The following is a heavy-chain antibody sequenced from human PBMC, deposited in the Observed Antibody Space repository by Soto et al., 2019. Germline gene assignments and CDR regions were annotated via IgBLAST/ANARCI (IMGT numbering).Heavy chain of an antibody. CDR3: ARGIAVAGLDY. D-gene: IGHD6-19*01. J-gene: IGHJ4*02. CDR1: GFTFSSYA. Sequence: PGGALRFSCAASGFTFSSYAMHWVRQAPGKGLEYVSAISSNGGSTYYANSVKGRFTISRDNSKNTLYLQMGSLRAEDMAVYYCARGIAVAGLDYWGQGTLVTVSS. V-gene: IGHV3-64*01. CDR2: ISSNGGST.